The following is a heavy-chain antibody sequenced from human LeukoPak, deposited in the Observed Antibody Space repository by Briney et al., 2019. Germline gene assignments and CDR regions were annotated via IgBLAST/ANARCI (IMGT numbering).Heavy chain of an antibody. CDR3: ARDSSSAVAGTLWFDP. J-gene: IGHJ5*02. CDR2: ISAYNGNT. V-gene: IGHV1-18*01. Sequence: ASVKVSCKASGYTFTSYGISWVRQAPGQGLEWMGWISAYNGNTNYAQKLQGRATMTTDTSTSTAYMELRSPRSDDTAVYYCARDSSSAVAGTLWFDPWGQGTLVTVSS. D-gene: IGHD6-19*01. CDR1: GYTFTSYG.